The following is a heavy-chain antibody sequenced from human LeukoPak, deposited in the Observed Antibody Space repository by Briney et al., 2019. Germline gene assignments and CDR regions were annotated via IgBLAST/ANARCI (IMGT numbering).Heavy chain of an antibody. CDR1: GFTFSDYY. V-gene: IGHV3-66*01. D-gene: IGHD2-15*01. J-gene: IGHJ5*02. CDR2: IYSGGST. Sequence: GGSLRLSCAASGFTFSDYYMSWVRQAPGQGLEWVSVIYSGGSTYYADSVTRRFTISRDNSKNTLYLQMNSLRAEDTAVYYCARERDHCSGGSCQDWFDPWGQGTLVSVSS. CDR3: ARERDHCSGGSCQDWFDP.